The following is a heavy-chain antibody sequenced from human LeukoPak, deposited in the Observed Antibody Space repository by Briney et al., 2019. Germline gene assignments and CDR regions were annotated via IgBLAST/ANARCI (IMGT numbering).Heavy chain of an antibody. D-gene: IGHD3-16*02. Sequence: GGSLRLSCAASGFTFRSYSMNWVRQAPGKGLEWVSTISSTSTYIYYADSVKGRFTISRDNSRNSLFLQMNSLRAEDTAVYYCARDLRGNDYVWGSYPLLDPWGQGTLVTVSS. V-gene: IGHV3-21*01. CDR3: ARDLRGNDYVWGSYPLLDP. J-gene: IGHJ5*02. CDR2: ISSTSTYI. CDR1: GFTFRSYS.